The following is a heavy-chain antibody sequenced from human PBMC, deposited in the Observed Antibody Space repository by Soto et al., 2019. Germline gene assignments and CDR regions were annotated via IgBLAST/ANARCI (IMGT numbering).Heavy chain of an antibody. CDR2: IYYSGST. J-gene: IGHJ4*02. CDR3: AREGRDFWSGYYPGPRYIDY. CDR1: GGSISSGDYY. V-gene: IGHV4-30-4*01. D-gene: IGHD3-3*01. Sequence: SETLSLTCTVSGGSISSGDYYWSWIRQPPGKGLEWIGYIYYSGSTYYNPSLKSRVTISVDTSKNQFSLKLSSVTAADTAVYYCAREGRDFWSGYYPGPRYIDYRGQGTLVTGSS.